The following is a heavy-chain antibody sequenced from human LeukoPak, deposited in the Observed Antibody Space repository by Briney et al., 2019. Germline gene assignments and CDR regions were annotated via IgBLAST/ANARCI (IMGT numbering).Heavy chain of an antibody. D-gene: IGHD2-15*01. Sequence: GGSLRLSCAASGFTVSSNYMSWVRQAPGKGLEWVSIIYSGGSTYHADSVKGRFTISRGNSKNTVHLQMNSLRAEDTAVYYRARSPVMVAATGYYFDYWGQGTLVTVSS. CDR1: GFTVSSNY. J-gene: IGHJ4*02. CDR2: IYSGGST. CDR3: ARSPVMVAATGYYFDY. V-gene: IGHV3-53*01.